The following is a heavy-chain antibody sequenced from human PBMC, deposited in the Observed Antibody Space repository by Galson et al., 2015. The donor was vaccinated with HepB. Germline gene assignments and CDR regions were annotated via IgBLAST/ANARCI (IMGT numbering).Heavy chain of an antibody. J-gene: IGHJ4*02. CDR2: IKHDGRGK. CDR3: ARNRGGSGTTLDF. D-gene: IGHD1-1*01. CDR1: EFDFYDYW. Sequence: SLRLSCAASEFDFYDYWMTWVRQAPGKGLEWVAHIKHDGRGKYYVDSVKGRFGISRDNAQNSVSPQMNSLRADDTAVYYCARNRGGSGTTLDFWGQGTLVVVSS. V-gene: IGHV3-7*03.